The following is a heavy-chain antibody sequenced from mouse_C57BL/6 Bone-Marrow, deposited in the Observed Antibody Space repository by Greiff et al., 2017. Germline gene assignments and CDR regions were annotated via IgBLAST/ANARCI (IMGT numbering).Heavy chain of an antibody. CDR3: TPLAWFAY. CDR1: GFNIKDDY. Sequence: EVQLQQPGAELVRPGASVKLSCTASGFNIKDDYMHWVKQRPEQGLAWIGWIDPENGDTEYASKFQGKATITADPSSNTAYLQLSSLTSEDTAVYYCTPLAWFAYWGKGTLVTGSA. CDR2: IDPENGDT. J-gene: IGHJ3*01. V-gene: IGHV14-4*01.